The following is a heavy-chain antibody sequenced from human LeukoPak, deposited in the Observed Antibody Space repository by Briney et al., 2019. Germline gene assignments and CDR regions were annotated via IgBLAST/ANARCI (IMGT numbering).Heavy chain of an antibody. J-gene: IGHJ4*02. CDR1: GFTFSSYG. CDR3: ARGDGYSSGWYAGLVDY. CDR2: ISYDGSNK. V-gene: IGHV3-30*03. Sequence: GRSLRLSCAASGFTFSSYGMHWVRQAPGKGLEWLAVISYDGSNKYYADSVKGRFTISRDNSKNTLYLQMNSLRAEDTAVYYCARGDGYSSGWYAGLVDYWGQGTLVTVSS. D-gene: IGHD6-19*01.